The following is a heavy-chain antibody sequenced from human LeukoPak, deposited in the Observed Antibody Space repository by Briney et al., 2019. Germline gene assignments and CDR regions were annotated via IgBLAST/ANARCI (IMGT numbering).Heavy chain of an antibody. CDR1: GGSISSYY. D-gene: IGHD5-24*01. J-gene: IGHJ3*02. Sequence: PSETLSLTCTVSGGSISSYYWSCIRQPAGKGLEWVGRIYTSGSTNYNPSLKSRVTMSVDTSKNQFSLKLSSVTAADTAVYYCARARWLQFRSAFDIWGQGTIVTVSS. CDR3: ARARWLQFRSAFDI. V-gene: IGHV4-4*07. CDR2: IYTSGST.